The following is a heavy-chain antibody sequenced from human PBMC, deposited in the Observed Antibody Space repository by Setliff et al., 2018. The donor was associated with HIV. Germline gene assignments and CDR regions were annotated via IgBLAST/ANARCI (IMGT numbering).Heavy chain of an antibody. J-gene: IGHJ4*02. V-gene: IGHV4-4*09. CDR1: GGSISGYY. CDR3: ARKGNWNYPYDY. CDR2: IYSGGST. Sequence: KPSETLSLTCTVSGGSISGYYWSWIRQPPGKGLEWMGYIYSGGSTNYNPSLKSRVTISEDTSKNQLSLKLSSVTAADTAVYYCARKGNWNYPYDYWGQGTLVTVSS. D-gene: IGHD1-7*01.